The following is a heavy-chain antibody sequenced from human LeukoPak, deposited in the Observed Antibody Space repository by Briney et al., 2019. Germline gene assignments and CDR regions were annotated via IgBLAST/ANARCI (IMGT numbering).Heavy chain of an antibody. Sequence: ASVKVSCKASGYTFTSYDINWVRQATGQGLEWMGWMNPNSGNTGYVQKFQGRVTMTKNTSISTAYMELSSLRSEDTAVYYCARVLESSSSWYSYYYYYGMDVWGQGTTVTVSS. CDR3: ARVLESSSSWYSYYYYYGMDV. CDR1: GYTFTSYD. V-gene: IGHV1-8*01. D-gene: IGHD6-13*01. CDR2: MNPNSGNT. J-gene: IGHJ6*02.